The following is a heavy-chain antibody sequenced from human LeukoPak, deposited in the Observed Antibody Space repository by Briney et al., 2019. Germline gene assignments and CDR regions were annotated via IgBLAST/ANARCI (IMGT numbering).Heavy chain of an antibody. J-gene: IGHJ5*02. CDR1: GYTFTSYG. CDR2: ISAYNGNT. V-gene: IGHV1-18*01. Sequence: ASVTVSCMASGYTFTSYGISWVRQAPGQGLDWMGWISAYNGNTNYAQKLQGRVTMTTDTSTSTAYMEPRSLRSDDTAVYYCARFGYYDILTGSHRRPNWFDPWGQGTLVTVSS. D-gene: IGHD3-9*01. CDR3: ARFGYYDILTGSHRRPNWFDP.